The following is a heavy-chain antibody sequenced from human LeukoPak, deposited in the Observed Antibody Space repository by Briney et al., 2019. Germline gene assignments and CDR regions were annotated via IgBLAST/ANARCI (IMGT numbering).Heavy chain of an antibody. CDR2: FDPEDGET. D-gene: IGHD3-10*01. J-gene: IGHJ3*02. CDR1: GYTLTELS. CDR3: ATSRWFGDAFDI. V-gene: IGHV1-24*01. Sequence: ASVKVSCKVSGYTLTELSMHWVRQAPGKGLEWMGGFDPEDGETIYAQKFQGRVTMTEDTSTDTAYMELSSLRSEDTAVYYCATSRWFGDAFDIWGQGTMVTVSS.